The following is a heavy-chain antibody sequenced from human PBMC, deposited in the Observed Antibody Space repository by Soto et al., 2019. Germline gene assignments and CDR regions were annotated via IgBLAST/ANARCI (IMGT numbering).Heavy chain of an antibody. CDR2: INAGNGNT. CDR3: ARSIVVVTAADY. V-gene: IGHV1-3*01. Sequence: QVQLVQSGAEVKKPGASVKVSCKASGYTFTSYAMHWVRQAPGQRVEWMGWINAGNGNTKYSQKFQGRVTITRDTAVSTADMELSSLRSEDTAVYYCARSIVVVTAADYWGQGTLVTVSS. J-gene: IGHJ4*02. CDR1: GYTFTSYA. D-gene: IGHD2-21*02.